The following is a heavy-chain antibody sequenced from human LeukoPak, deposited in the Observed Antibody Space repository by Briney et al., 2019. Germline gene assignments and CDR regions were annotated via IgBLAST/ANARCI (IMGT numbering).Heavy chain of an antibody. CDR3: ARRKYCSNTNCRVYNWFDP. CDR2: IYYSGST. Sequence: SETLSLTCNVSGGSMSNIYYWGWIRQPPGKGLEWIGSIYYSGSTYYNPSPKSRVTISIDTSKNQFSLKLSSVTAADTAVYYCARRKYCSNTNCRVYNWFDPWGQGTLVTVSS. D-gene: IGHD2-2*01. V-gene: IGHV4-39*01. J-gene: IGHJ5*02. CDR1: GGSMSNIYY.